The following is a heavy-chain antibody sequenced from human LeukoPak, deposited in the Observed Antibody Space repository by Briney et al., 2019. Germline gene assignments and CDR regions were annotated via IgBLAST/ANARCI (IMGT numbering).Heavy chain of an antibody. CDR2: IYYSGST. J-gene: IGHJ4*02. V-gene: IGHV4-30-4*08. D-gene: IGHD4-17*01. CDR3: ASTINNDYGDYGRFDY. Sequence: SETLSLTCTVSGGSISSGDYYWSWIRLPPGKGLEWIGYIYYSGSTYYNPSLKSRVTISVDTSKNQFSLKLSSVTAADTAVYYCASTINNDYGDYGRFDYWGQGTLVTVSS. CDR1: GGSISSGDYY.